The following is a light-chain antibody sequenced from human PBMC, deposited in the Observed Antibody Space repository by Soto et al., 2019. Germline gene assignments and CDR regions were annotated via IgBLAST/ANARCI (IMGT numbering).Light chain of an antibody. CDR1: SSDVGGYDY. Sequence: QSVLTQPRSVSGSPGQSVTISCTGTSSDVGGYDYVSWYQQHPGKAPKLMIYDVTKRPSGVPDRFSGSRSGNTASLTISGLQAEDDADYCCCSYAGSYTFYVFGTGTKVTVL. J-gene: IGLJ1*01. CDR3: CSYAGSYTFYV. CDR2: DVT. V-gene: IGLV2-11*01.